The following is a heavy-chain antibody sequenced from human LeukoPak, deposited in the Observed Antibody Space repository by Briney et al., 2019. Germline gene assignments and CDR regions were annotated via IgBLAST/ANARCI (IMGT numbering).Heavy chain of an antibody. CDR1: GGSISSYY. CDR3: TAASGSYWYFDL. Sequence: SETLSLTCTVSGGSISSYYWSWIRQPPGKGLEWIGFIYYSGSTNYNPSLKSRLTISVDTSKSQFSLRLSSVTAADTAVYYCTAASGSYWYFDLWGRGTLVTVSS. J-gene: IGHJ2*01. CDR2: IYYSGST. D-gene: IGHD6-13*01. V-gene: IGHV4-59*08.